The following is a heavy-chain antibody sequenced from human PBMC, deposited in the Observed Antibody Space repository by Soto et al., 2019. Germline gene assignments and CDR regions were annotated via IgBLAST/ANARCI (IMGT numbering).Heavy chain of an antibody. V-gene: IGHV3-21*01. J-gene: IGHJ5*02. Sequence: GGSLRLSCAASGFTFSSYSMNWVRQAPGKGLEWVSSISSSSSYIYYADSVKGRFTISRDNAKNSLYLQMNSLRAEDTAVYYCARVTSGVGYNWFAPWGQGTLVTVSS. CDR1: GFTFSSYS. CDR3: ARVTSGVGYNWFAP. D-gene: IGHD3-10*01. CDR2: ISSSSSYI.